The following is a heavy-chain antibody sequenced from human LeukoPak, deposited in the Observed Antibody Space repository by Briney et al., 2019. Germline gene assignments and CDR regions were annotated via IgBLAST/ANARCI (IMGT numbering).Heavy chain of an antibody. D-gene: IGHD2-2*03. J-gene: IGHJ3*02. CDR1: GGTSSSYA. CDR3: ARSGYCSSTSCLDAFDI. CDR2: IIPIFGIA. V-gene: IGHV1-69*04. Sequence: SVTVSCKASGGTSSSYAISWVRQAPGQGLEWMGRIIPIFGIANYAQKFQGRVTITADKSTSTAYMELSSLRSEDTAVYYCARSGYCSSTSCLDAFDIWGQGTMVTVSS.